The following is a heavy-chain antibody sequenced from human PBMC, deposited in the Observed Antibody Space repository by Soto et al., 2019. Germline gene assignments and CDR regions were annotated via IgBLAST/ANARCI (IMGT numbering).Heavy chain of an antibody. Sequence: PGESLKISCKGSGYSFANYYITWVRQMPGKGLEWMGKIDPRDSTTQYSPSFQGHVTISTDRSISTAYVQWSSLKASDTATYYCARRHLGTTNYATDVWGQGTTVTVSS. CDR3: ARRHLGTTNYATDV. V-gene: IGHV5-10-1*01. J-gene: IGHJ6*02. CDR1: GYSFANYY. D-gene: IGHD3-16*01. CDR2: IDPRDSTT.